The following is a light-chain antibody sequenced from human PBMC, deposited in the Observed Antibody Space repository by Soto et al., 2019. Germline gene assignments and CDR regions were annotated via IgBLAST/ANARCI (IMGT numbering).Light chain of an antibody. CDR2: LNS. J-gene: IGLJ2*01. CDR3: ASWDDSLNGAV. Sequence: QLVLTQPPSASGTPGQTVSISCSGSRSNIGRNAVSWYQQLPGAAPKLLIFLNSQRPSGVPDRFSGSKSGTSASLAISGLQSEDEADYYCASWDDSLNGAVFGGGTKLTVL. V-gene: IGLV1-44*01. CDR1: RSNIGRNA.